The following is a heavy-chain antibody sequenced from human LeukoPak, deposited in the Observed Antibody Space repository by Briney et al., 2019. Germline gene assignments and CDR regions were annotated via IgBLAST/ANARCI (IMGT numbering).Heavy chain of an antibody. D-gene: IGHD3-22*01. CDR3: ARDYYDSSGIYYFDY. CDR1: GFTFSSYS. V-gene: IGHV3-21*01. CDR2: ISSSSSYM. Sequence: GGSLRLSCAASGFTFSSYSMNWVRQAPGKGLEWVSSISSSSSYMYYADSVKGRFTISRDNAKNSLYLQMNSLRAEDTAVYYCARDYYDSSGIYYFDYWGQGTLVTVSS. J-gene: IGHJ4*02.